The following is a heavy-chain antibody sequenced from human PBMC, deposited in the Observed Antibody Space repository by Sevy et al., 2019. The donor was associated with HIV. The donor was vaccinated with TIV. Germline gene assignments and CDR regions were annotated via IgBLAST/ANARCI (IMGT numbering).Heavy chain of an antibody. CDR3: ARDLRAIAARSWSFDP. CDR1: GYTFTGYY. V-gene: IGHV1-2*02. CDR2: INPNSGGT. D-gene: IGHD6-6*01. Sequence: ASVKVSCKASGYTFTGYYMHWVRQAPGQGLEWMGWINPNSGGTNYAQKFQGRVTMTRDTSISTAYMELSRLRSDDTAVYYCARDLRAIAARSWSFDPWGQGTLVTVSS. J-gene: IGHJ5*02.